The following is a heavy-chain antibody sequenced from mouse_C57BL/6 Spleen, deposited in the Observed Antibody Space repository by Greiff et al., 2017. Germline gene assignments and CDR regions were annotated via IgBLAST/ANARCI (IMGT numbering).Heavy chain of an antibody. CDR2: IFPGSGST. CDR1: GYTFTSHW. Sequence: HVPLHQSGPELVRPGASVKISCKAPGYTFTSHWMQWVRQRPGQGLEWIGEIFPGSGSTFYNEKFKGKATLTVDTSSSTAYMQLSSLTSEDSAVYFCARGPTVVENYFDYWGQGTTLTVSS. V-gene: IGHV1-56*01. CDR3: ARGPTVVENYFDY. D-gene: IGHD1-1*01. J-gene: IGHJ2*01.